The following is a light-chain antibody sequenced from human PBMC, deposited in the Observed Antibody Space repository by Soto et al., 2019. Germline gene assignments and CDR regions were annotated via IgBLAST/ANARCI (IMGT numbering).Light chain of an antibody. CDR1: ESVSNK. V-gene: IGKV3-15*01. Sequence: IVMTQSPATLSVSPGERATLSCRASESVSNKLAWYQRRPGQAPRLLIYGASTRASGIPDRFSGSGSRTDFSLTISSLQSEDFAVYYCQQYTNWPPWTFGQGTKVEIK. J-gene: IGKJ1*01. CDR3: QQYTNWPPWT. CDR2: GAS.